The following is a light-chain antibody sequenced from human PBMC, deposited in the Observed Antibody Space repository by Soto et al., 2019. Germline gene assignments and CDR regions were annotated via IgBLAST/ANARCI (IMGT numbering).Light chain of an antibody. CDR2: AAS. CDR1: QGISNY. CDR3: QKYNSAPRT. Sequence: DVQMTQAPSSLSASVGDRVTITCRASQGISNYLAWYQQKPGKVPKLLINAASILQSGVPSRFSGSGSGTEFTLTISSLQPEDVATYYCQKYNSAPRTFGGGIKVEIK. V-gene: IGKV1-27*01. J-gene: IGKJ4*01.